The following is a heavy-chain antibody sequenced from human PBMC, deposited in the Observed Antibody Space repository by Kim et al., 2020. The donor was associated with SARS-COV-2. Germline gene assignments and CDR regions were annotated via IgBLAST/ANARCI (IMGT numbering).Heavy chain of an antibody. Sequence: ASVKVSCKTSGYTFTSYDINWVRQATGQGLEWMGWMNPNSGNTGYAQKFQGRVTMTRNTSISTAYMELSSLRSEDTAVYYCASRSSFSDPWTLRFLEWHYGMDVWGQGTTVTVSS. CDR2: MNPNSGNT. CDR1: GYTFTSYD. D-gene: IGHD3-3*01. V-gene: IGHV1-8*01. CDR3: ASRSSFSDPWTLRFLEWHYGMDV. J-gene: IGHJ6*02.